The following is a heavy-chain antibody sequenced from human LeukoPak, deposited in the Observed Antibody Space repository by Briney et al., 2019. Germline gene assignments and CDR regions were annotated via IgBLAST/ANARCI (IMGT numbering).Heavy chain of an antibody. Sequence: GGSLRLSCAASGFTFSSYGMHWVRQAPGKGLEWVAFIRYDGNNKYYADSVKGRFTISRDNSKNTLCLQMNSLRAEDTAVYYCAKGRAVAGTVPHYFDYWGQGTLVTVSS. CDR3: AKGRAVAGTVPHYFDY. CDR2: IRYDGNNK. V-gene: IGHV3-30*02. D-gene: IGHD6-19*01. J-gene: IGHJ4*02. CDR1: GFTFSSYG.